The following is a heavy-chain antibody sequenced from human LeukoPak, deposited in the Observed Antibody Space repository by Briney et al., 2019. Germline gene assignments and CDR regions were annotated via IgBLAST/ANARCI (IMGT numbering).Heavy chain of an antibody. CDR1: GGSISSYY. CDR2: IYYSGST. V-gene: IGHV4-59*12. J-gene: IGHJ4*02. D-gene: IGHD4-23*01. CDR3: ARESPLATVVTDGRGLTFDY. Sequence: SETLSLTCTVSGGSISSYYWSWIRQPPGKGLEWIGYIYYSGSTYYNPSLKSRVTISVDTSKNQFSLKLSSVTAADTAVYYCARESPLATVVTDGRGLTFDYWGQGTLVTVSS.